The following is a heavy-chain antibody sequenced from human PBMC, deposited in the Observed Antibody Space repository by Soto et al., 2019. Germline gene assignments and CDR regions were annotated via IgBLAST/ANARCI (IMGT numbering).Heavy chain of an antibody. V-gene: IGHV4-59*08. D-gene: IGHD5-18*01. J-gene: IGHJ4*02. Sequence: SETLSLTSTVSGGSISSYDWSWIRQPPGKGLEWIGYIYYSGSTNYNPSLKSRVTISVDTSKNQFSLKLSSVTAADTAVYYCARLVDTAMVLDYWGQGTLVTVSS. CDR3: ARLVDTAMVLDY. CDR1: GGSISSYD. CDR2: IYYSGST.